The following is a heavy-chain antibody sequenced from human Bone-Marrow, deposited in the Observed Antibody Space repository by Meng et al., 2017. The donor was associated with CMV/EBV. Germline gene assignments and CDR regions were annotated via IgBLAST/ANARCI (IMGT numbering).Heavy chain of an antibody. Sequence: ASVKVSCKASGGTFSSYAISWVRQAPGQGLEWMGGIIPILGIANYAQKFQGRVTITADKSTSTAYMELSSLRSEDTAVYYCAGFHDYSKGYGMDVWGQGTTVTVSS. CDR2: IIPILGIA. D-gene: IGHD4-11*01. CDR3: AGFHDYSKGYGMDV. CDR1: GGTFSSYA. J-gene: IGHJ6*02. V-gene: IGHV1-69*10.